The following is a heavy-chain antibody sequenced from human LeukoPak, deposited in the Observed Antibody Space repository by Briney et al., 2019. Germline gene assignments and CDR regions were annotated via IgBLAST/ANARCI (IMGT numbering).Heavy chain of an antibody. Sequence: SETLSLTCAVSGDSFSGNNYWTWVRQPPGKRLEWIGEIYRSGATNYNPSLKSRVTVSQDKSKNQFSLKLNSVTAADTAIYYCARNSGYSDLNYWGQGVLVTVSS. D-gene: IGHD3-22*01. J-gene: IGHJ4*02. CDR1: GDSFSGNNY. V-gene: IGHV4-4*02. CDR3: ARNSGYSDLNY. CDR2: IYRSGAT.